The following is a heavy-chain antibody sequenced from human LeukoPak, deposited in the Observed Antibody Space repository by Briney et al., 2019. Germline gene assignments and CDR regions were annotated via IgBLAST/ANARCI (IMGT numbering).Heavy chain of an antibody. V-gene: IGHV4-31*03. CDR1: GGSISSGDYY. Sequence: SETLSLTCTVSGGSISSGDYYWSWIRQHPGKGLEWIGYIYYSGSTYYNPSLKSRVTISVDTSKNQFSLKLSSVTAADTAVYYCASMPLSSSWYYFDYWGQGTLVTVSS. D-gene: IGHD6-13*01. CDR3: ASMPLSSSWYYFDY. J-gene: IGHJ4*02. CDR2: IYYSGST.